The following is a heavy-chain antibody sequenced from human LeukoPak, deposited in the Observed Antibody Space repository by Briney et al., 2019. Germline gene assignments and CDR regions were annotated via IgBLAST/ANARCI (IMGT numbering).Heavy chain of an antibody. CDR2: ISAYNGNT. CDR1: GYTFTSYA. J-gene: IGHJ4*02. Sequence: ASVKVSCKASGYTFTSYAMHWVRQAPGQRLEWMGWISAYNGNTNYAQKLQGRVTMTTDTSTSTAYMELRSLRSDDTAVYYCARDVPGASPDYGDYPYYFDYWGQGTLVTISS. V-gene: IGHV1-18*01. CDR3: ARDVPGASPDYGDYPYYFDY. D-gene: IGHD4-17*01.